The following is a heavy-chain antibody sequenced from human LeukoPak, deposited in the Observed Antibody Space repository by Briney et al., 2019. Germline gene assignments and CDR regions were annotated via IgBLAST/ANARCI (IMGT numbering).Heavy chain of an antibody. J-gene: IGHJ6*02. CDR1: GYSFTSYW. Sequence: GESLKISCKGSGYSFTSYWIGWVRQMPGKGLEWMGIIYPGDSDTRYSPSFQGQVTISADKSISTAYLQRSSLKASDTAMYYCARTGIQLNYYYGMDVWGQGTTVTVSS. D-gene: IGHD5-18*01. CDR3: ARTGIQLNYYYGMDV. CDR2: IYPGDSDT. V-gene: IGHV5-51*01.